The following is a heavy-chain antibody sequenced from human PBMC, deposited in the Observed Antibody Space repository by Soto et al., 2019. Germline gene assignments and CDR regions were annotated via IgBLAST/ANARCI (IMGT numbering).Heavy chain of an antibody. V-gene: IGHV3-53*01. CDR3: ARHRHPRGTVGATSPLDP. Sequence: PVGSLRLSCAASGSTVSNNYMSWVRQAPGKGLEWVSVHYSGGSTYYADSVQGRFTISRDKSNNTLYLQMRRVRAEDTAVYFCARHRHPRGTVGATSPLDPWGQGTQVTVSS. CDR2: HYSGGST. CDR1: GSTVSNNY. J-gene: IGHJ5*02. D-gene: IGHD1-26*01.